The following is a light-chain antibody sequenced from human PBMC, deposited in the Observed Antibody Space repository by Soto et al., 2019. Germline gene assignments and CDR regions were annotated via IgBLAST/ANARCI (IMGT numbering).Light chain of an antibody. Sequence: NPSPSPPSAYVGNTVTITFPGSQGISSYLAWYQQKPGKVPKLLIYAASTLQSGVPSRFSGSASGTDFTLTISSLQPEDVGTYYCQKYNSAPLTFGGGTKVDIK. V-gene: IGKV1-27*01. CDR3: QKYNSAPLT. CDR2: AAS. CDR1: QGISSY. J-gene: IGKJ4*01.